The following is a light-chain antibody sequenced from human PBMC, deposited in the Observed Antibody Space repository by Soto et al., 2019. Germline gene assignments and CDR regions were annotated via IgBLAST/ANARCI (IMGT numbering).Light chain of an antibody. Sequence: EIVLTQSPATLSLSPGERATLSCRASQGVSSYIAWYQQKPGQAPRLLIYDASNRATGIPARFSGSGPGTDFTLTISSLEPEDFPVYYCQQRSNWPWTFGQGTKVDIK. J-gene: IGKJ1*01. V-gene: IGKV3D-11*01. CDR2: DAS. CDR3: QQRSNWPWT. CDR1: QGVSSY.